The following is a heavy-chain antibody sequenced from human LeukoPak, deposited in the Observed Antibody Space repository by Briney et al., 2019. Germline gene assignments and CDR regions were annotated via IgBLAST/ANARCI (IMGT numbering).Heavy chain of an antibody. CDR1: GFTFSSYW. D-gene: IGHD3-22*01. V-gene: IGHV3-7*01. Sequence: GGSLRLSCAASGFTFSSYWMSWVRQAPGKGLEWVANIKQDGSEKYYVDSLKGRFTISRDNAKNSLYLQMNSLRAEDTAVYYCARFTYYYDSSGYYETDYWGQGTLVTVSS. CDR2: IKQDGSEK. J-gene: IGHJ4*02. CDR3: ARFTYYYDSSGYYETDY.